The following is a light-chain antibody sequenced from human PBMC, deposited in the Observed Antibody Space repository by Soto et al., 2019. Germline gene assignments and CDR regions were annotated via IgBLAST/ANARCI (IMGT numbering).Light chain of an antibody. CDR3: VSYTDTDTLV. V-gene: IGLV2-14*01. CDR2: EVT. CDR1: NTDVGQDKS. J-gene: IGLJ1*01. Sequence: QSVLTQPASVSGSRGQSIIISCVGRNTDVGQDKSVSWYQQGPGKAPKLLIFEVTNRPSGVSNRFSGSSSGNTASLTISGLQPDDEGDYFCVSYTDTDTLVFGTGTKLTVL.